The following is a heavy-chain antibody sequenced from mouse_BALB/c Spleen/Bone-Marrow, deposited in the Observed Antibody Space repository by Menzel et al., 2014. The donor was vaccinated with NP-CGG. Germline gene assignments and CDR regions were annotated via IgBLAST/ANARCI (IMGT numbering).Heavy chain of an antibody. CDR3: ARGDYRSYYFEY. V-gene: IGHV1-54*01. J-gene: IGHJ2*01. CDR1: GYAFTNYL. Sequence: QVQLQQSGAELVRPGTSVKVTCTASGYAFTNYLIAWVKQRPGPGLEWNGVLNPGSGGTNYNEKFKGKATLTADKSSSNAYMQFSSLTSDDSAVYFCARGDYRSYYFEYWGQGTTLTVSS. CDR2: LNPGSGGT. D-gene: IGHD2-14*01.